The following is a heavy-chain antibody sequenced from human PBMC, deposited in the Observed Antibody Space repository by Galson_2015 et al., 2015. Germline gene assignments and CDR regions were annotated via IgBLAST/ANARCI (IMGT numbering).Heavy chain of an antibody. CDR3: ARDLFEGGLGAPGFDY. J-gene: IGHJ4*02. Sequence: SVKVSCKASGYTFTSYGISWVRQAPGQGLEWMGWISAYNGNTNYAQKLQGRVTMTTDTSTSTAHMELRSLRSDDTAVYYCARDLFEGGLGAPGFDYWGQGTLVTVSS. D-gene: IGHD1-26*01. CDR2: ISAYNGNT. CDR1: GYTFTSYG. V-gene: IGHV1-18*01.